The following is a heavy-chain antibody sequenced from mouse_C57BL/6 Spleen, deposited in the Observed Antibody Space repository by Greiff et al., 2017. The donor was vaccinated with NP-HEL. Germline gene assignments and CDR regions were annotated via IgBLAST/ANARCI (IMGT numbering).Heavy chain of an antibody. CDR2: INPNNGGT. J-gene: IGHJ3*01. CDR3: AGRGPWFAY. Sequence: EVQLQQSGPELVKPGASVKISCKASGYTFTDYYMNWVKQSHGKSLEWIGDINPNNGGTSYNQKFKGKATLTVDKSSSTAYMELRSLTSEDSAVYYCAGRGPWFAYWGQGTLVTVSA. CDR1: GYTFTDYY. D-gene: IGHD3-3*01. V-gene: IGHV1-26*01.